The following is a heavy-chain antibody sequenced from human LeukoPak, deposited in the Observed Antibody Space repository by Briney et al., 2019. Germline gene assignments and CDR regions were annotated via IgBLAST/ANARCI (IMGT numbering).Heavy chain of an antibody. CDR3: AKADNSGWYNLDY. V-gene: IGHV3-64*01. Sequence: GGSLRLSCAASGFIFGSYAMHWVRQAPGKGLEYVSAISNNGGSTYYANSVKGRFTISRDNSKNTLYLQMISLRGEDTAMYYCAKADNSGWYNLDYWGQGTLVTVSS. J-gene: IGHJ4*02. CDR1: GFIFGSYA. CDR2: ISNNGGST. D-gene: IGHD6-19*01.